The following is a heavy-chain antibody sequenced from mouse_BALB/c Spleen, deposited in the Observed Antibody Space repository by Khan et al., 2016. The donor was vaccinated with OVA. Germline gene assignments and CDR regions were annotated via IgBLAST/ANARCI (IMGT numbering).Heavy chain of an antibody. CDR2: IWNDGTT. CDR3: ARQPYYHYNIMDY. Sequence: VELVESGPGLAAPSQSLSITCTISGFSLTNYGIHWVRQPPGKGLEWLVVIWNDGTTTYNSALKSRLTITKDNSQSQVFLKMNSLQTDETAIYFCARQPYYHYNIMDYWGQGTSVTVSS. V-gene: IGHV2-6-1*01. J-gene: IGHJ4*01. D-gene: IGHD2-10*01. CDR1: GFSLTNYG.